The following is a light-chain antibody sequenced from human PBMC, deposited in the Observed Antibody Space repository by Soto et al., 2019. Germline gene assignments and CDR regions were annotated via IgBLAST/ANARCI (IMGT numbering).Light chain of an antibody. CDR1: SSDVGAYNY. CDR3: SSYAGSVYV. J-gene: IGLJ1*01. Sequence: SVLTQPPSASGSPGQSVSISCTGTSSDVGAYNYVSWYQQHPGKAPKLMIYDVSKRPSGVPDRFSGSKSGNTASLTVSGLQAEDEADYYCSSYAGSVYVFGTGTKVTVL. CDR2: DVS. V-gene: IGLV2-8*01.